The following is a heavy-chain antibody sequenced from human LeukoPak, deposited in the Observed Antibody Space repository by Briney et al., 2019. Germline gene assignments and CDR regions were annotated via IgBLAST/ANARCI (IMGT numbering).Heavy chain of an antibody. CDR3: ATDSTLYYDSSGYYYDVSQH. V-gene: IGHV1-24*01. D-gene: IGHD3-22*01. Sequence: SVKVSCKVSGYTLTELSMHWVRQAPGKGLEWMGGFDPEDGETIYAQKFQGRVTMTEDTSTDTAYMELSSLRSEDTAVYYCATDSTLYYDSSGYYYDVSQHWGQGTLVTVSS. CDR2: FDPEDGET. J-gene: IGHJ1*01. CDR1: GYTLTELS.